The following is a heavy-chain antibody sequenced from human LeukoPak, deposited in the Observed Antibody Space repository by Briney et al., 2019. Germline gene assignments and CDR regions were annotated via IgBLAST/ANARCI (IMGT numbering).Heavy chain of an antibody. D-gene: IGHD1-1*01. V-gene: IGHV3-49*03. CDR3: TRDRGAYNLYDY. CDR1: GFTFGDYA. Sequence: PGGSLRLSCTASGFTFGDYAMSWIRQAPGKGLEWVGFTRSKAYGETEDYAASVKGRFTISREDSKDIAYLQMNSLKTEDTAVYHCTRDRGAYNLYDYWGQGTLVTVSS. CDR2: TRSKAYGETE. J-gene: IGHJ4*02.